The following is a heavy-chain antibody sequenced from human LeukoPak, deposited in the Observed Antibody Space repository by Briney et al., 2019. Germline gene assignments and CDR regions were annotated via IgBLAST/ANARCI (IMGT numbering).Heavy chain of an antibody. CDR3: ASQMATPWGYFDY. CDR2: IYPGDPDT. J-gene: IGHJ4*02. Sequence: GESLKISCKGSGYSFTSYRIGWVRQMPGKGLEWMGIIYPGDPDTRYSPSFQGQVTISADKSISTAYLQWSSLKASDTAMYYCASQMATPWGYFDYWGQGTLVTVSS. V-gene: IGHV5-51*01. D-gene: IGHD5-24*01. CDR1: GYSFTSYR.